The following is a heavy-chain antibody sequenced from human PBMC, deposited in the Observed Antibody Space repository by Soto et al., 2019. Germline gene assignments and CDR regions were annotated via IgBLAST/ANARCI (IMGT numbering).Heavy chain of an antibody. CDR2: IYWDDDE. J-gene: IGHJ4*02. CDR1: GFSLTSHHMG. Sequence: QITLRESGPALVRPAQTLTLTCTFSGFSLTSHHMGVAWIRQPPGKAMEWLALIYWDDDERFNPSLNDRLAISKDTSKNQVVLTMTNMGPLDTATYFCAHAGDYDLLSFDHWGPGTLVTVSS. V-gene: IGHV2-5*02. D-gene: IGHD4-17*01. CDR3: AHAGDYDLLSFDH.